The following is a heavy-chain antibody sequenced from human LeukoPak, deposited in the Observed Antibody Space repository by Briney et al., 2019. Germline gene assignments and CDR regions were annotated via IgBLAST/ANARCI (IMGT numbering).Heavy chain of an antibody. Sequence: ASVKVSCKASGYTFTGYYMHWVRQAPGQGLEWMGWINPNSGGTNYAQKFQGRVTMTRDTSISTAYMELSRLRSDDTAVYYCARAKPCVLRYFDWALCAFDIWGQGTMVTVSS. J-gene: IGHJ3*02. CDR2: INPNSGGT. CDR1: GYTFTGYY. CDR3: ARAKPCVLRYFDWALCAFDI. V-gene: IGHV1-2*02. D-gene: IGHD3-9*01.